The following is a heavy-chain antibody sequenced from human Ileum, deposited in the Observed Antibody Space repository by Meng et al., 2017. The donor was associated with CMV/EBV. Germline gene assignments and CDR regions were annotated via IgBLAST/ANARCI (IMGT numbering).Heavy chain of an antibody. J-gene: IGHJ4*02. CDR3: AGASPQSRFLAY. CDR1: NSGVRDYY. CDR2: INNRGST. Sequence: HEQRHPGGASPLKPSQTLSLVYADHNSGVRDYYCTLIRQSPEEVLELIGEINNRGSTNYNPSLRSRVTLSIDTTRNLFSLMMSAIAAADTADYYGAGASPQSRFLAYWGQGTLVTVSS. V-gene: IGHV4-34*01. D-gene: IGHD3-3*01.